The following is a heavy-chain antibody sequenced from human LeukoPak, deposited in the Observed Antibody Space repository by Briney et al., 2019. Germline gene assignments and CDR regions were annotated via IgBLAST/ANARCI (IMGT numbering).Heavy chain of an antibody. J-gene: IGHJ6*03. CDR3: ARRSRGGGEPYYYYYMDV. CDR1: GVSISSSNYY. D-gene: IGHD1-14*01. CDR2: VYSSGGS. V-gene: IGHV4-39*01. Sequence: SETLSLTCSVSGVSISSSNYYGVWIRQPPGKGLEWIGNVYSSGGSRYNPSLQSRVTFSVDTPNNQFSLKLISVTAADTAVYYCARRSRGGGEPYYYYYMDVWGKGTTVTVSS.